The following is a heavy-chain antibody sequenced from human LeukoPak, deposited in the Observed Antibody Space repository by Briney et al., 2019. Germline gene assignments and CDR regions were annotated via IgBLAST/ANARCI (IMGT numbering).Heavy chain of an antibody. CDR1: EFTFSSHS. D-gene: IGHD2-2*01. J-gene: IGHJ3*02. V-gene: IGHV3-21*01. Sequence: GGSLRLSCAAFEFTFSSHSMNWVRQAPGKGLEWVSSISRSGGSIYYADSLKGRFTISRDNAKNSLYLQMNSLRAEDTAVYFCARSLKVSAALDVFDIWGQGTMVTVSS. CDR3: ARSLKVSAALDVFDI. CDR2: ISRSGGSI.